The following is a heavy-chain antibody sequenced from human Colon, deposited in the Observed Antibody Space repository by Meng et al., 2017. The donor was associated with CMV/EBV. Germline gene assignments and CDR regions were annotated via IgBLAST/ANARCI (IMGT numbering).Heavy chain of an antibody. CDR2: ISAGSSII. V-gene: IGHV3-48*04. D-gene: IGHD2-21*01. CDR1: GLAFTTYS. CDR3: ARGAYCSTSYCQTSVFDF. Sequence: GESLKISCPASGLAFTTYSMNWVRPAPGKGPGWLSYISAGSSIIYYADSVKGRFTVSRDNEKTALDLQMNGLSADDAAIYYCARGAYCSTSYCQTSVFDFWGQGALVTVSS. J-gene: IGHJ4*02.